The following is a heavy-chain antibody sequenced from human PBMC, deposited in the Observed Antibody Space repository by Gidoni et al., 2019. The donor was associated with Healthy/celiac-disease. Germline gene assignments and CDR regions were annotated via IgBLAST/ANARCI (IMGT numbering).Heavy chain of an antibody. D-gene: IGHD6-13*01. CDR1: GFPFSSYA. V-gene: IGHV3-64*01. Sequence: EVQLVESGGGLVQPGGSLRLSCAASGFPFSSYAMHWVRQAPGKGLEYVSAISSNGGSTYYANSVKGRFTISRDNSKNTLYLQMGSLRAEDMAVYYCARTGIAAAGWYNWFDPWGQGTLVTVSS. J-gene: IGHJ5*02. CDR3: ARTGIAAAGWYNWFDP. CDR2: ISSNGGST.